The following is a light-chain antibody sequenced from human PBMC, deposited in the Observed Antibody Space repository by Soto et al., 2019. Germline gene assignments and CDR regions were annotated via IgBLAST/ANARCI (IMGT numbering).Light chain of an antibody. CDR2: GAS. CDR1: QSVGSH. V-gene: IGKV3-15*01. Sequence: EIVMTQSRVSLSVSAGARAILSWRASQSVGSHLAWYQQRPGQAPRLLIYGASYRATGIPPRFSGSGSGTDFTLTISSLQSEDFAVYCCQQYDNWPPFTFRPGTKVDI. J-gene: IGKJ3*01. CDR3: QQYDNWPPFT.